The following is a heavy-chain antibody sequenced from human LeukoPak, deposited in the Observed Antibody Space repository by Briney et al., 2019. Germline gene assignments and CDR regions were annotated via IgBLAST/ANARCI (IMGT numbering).Heavy chain of an antibody. D-gene: IGHD6-19*01. CDR1: GFTFDDYA. J-gene: IGHJ4*02. Sequence: GRSLRLSCAASGFTFDDYAMHWVRQAPGKGLEWVSGISWNSGNIDYADSVKGRFTISRDNAKNSLYLQMNSLRAEDTALYYCAKDYNPGSGWYCFDYWGQGTLVTVSS. CDR2: ISWNSGNI. V-gene: IGHV3-9*01. CDR3: AKDYNPGSGWYCFDY.